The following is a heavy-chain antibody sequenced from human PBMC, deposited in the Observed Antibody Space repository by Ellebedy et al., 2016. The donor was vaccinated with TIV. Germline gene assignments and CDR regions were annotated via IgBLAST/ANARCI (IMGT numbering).Heavy chain of an antibody. Sequence: GGSLRLSCTASGLTFSSYAMSWVRQAPGKGLEWVSGITSRSDKIYYADSVQGRFTISRDNSKSTLYLQMNSLRADDTAVYYCAKLGFDILTGSGGMDVWGQGTTVTVSS. J-gene: IGHJ6*02. CDR3: AKLGFDILTGSGGMDV. CDR1: GLTFSSYA. V-gene: IGHV3-23*01. CDR2: ITSRSDKI. D-gene: IGHD3-9*01.